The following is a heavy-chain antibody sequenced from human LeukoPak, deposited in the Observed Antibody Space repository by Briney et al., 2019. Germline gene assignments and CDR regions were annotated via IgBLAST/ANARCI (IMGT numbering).Heavy chain of an antibody. CDR2: INQDGSEK. V-gene: IGHV3-7*01. CDR1: GLIFRSYW. CDR3: AREDKGEGGSAFDI. Sequence: GGSLRLSCEVSGLIFRSYWMSWVRQAPGKGLEWVANINQDGSEKYFVDSVRGRFNISRDNAKNSLHLQMNSLRVEDTAVYYCAREDKGEGGSAFDIWGQGTMVTVSS. J-gene: IGHJ3*02. D-gene: IGHD3-16*01.